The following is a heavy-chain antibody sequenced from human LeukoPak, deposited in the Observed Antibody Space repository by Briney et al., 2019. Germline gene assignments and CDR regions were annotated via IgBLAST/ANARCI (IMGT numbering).Heavy chain of an antibody. Sequence: ASVKVSCKASGYTFTSYDINWVRQATGQGPEWMGWMNPNSGNTGYAQKFQGRVTMTRNTSISTAYMEVSSLRSEDTAVYYCARARAFYGDYPYHFDYWGQGTLVTVSS. D-gene: IGHD4-17*01. CDR1: GYTFTSYD. J-gene: IGHJ4*02. CDR3: ARARAFYGDYPYHFDY. V-gene: IGHV1-8*01. CDR2: MNPNSGNT.